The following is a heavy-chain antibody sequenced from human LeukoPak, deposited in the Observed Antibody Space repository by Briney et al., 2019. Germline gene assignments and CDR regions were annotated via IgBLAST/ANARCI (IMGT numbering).Heavy chain of an antibody. CDR3: ANLPPEETTYYYYMDV. Sequence: SETLSLTCAVSGGSISSSNWWSWVRQPPGKGLEWIGEIYHSGSTNYNPSLKSRVTISVDKSKNQFSLKLSSVTAGDTAVYYCANLPPEETTYYYYMDVWGKGTTVTVSS. CDR2: IYHSGST. CDR1: GGSISSSNW. D-gene: IGHD2/OR15-2a*01. V-gene: IGHV4-4*02. J-gene: IGHJ6*03.